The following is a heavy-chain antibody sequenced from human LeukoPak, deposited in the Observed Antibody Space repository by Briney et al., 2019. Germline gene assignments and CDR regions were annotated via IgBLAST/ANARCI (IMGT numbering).Heavy chain of an antibody. Sequence: SETLSLTCTVSGGSISSYYWSWIRQPAGKGLEWIGRIYTSGSTNYNPSLKSRVTMSVDTSKSQFSLKLSSVTAADTAVYYCAREITVTAGPHYYYYGMDVWGQGTTVTVSS. CDR1: GGSISSYY. CDR2: IYTSGST. V-gene: IGHV4-4*07. D-gene: IGHD4-17*01. CDR3: AREITVTAGPHYYYYGMDV. J-gene: IGHJ6*02.